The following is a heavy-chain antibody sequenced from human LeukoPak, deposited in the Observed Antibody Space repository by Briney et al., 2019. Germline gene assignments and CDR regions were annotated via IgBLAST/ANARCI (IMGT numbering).Heavy chain of an antibody. CDR3: ARAGLSIFGMITPNWFDP. Sequence: SETLSLTCSVYGGSLSDYYWSWIRQPPGKGLEWIGEISHSGSTKFNPSLKSRVTISVDTSRNQFSLNLTSVTAADTAVYYCARAGLSIFGMITPNWFDPWGQGTLVSVSS. CDR1: GGSLSDYY. V-gene: IGHV4-34*01. J-gene: IGHJ5*02. CDR2: ISHSGST. D-gene: IGHD3-3*01.